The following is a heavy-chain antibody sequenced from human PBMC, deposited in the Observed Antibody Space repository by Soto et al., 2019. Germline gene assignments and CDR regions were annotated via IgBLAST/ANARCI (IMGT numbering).Heavy chain of an antibody. V-gene: IGHV4-59*08. J-gene: IGHJ6*03. CDR3: ATQYSYGYFDYYYYMDV. Sequence: SETLSLTCTVSGGSISSYYWSWIRQPPGKGLEWIGYIYYRGSTNYNPSLKSRVTISVDTSKNQFSLKLSSVTAADTAVYYCATQYSYGYFDYYYYMDVWGKGTTVTVSS. D-gene: IGHD5-18*01. CDR2: IYYRGST. CDR1: GGSISSYY.